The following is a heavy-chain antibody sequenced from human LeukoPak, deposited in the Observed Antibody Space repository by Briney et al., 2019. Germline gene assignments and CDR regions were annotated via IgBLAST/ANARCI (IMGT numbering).Heavy chain of an antibody. CDR2: IYYSGST. Sequence: PETLSLTCTVSGGSISSSSYYWGWIRQPPGKGLEWIGSIYYSGSTYYNPSLKSRVTISVDTSKNQFSLKLSSVTAADTAVYYCTSEYSSSSYFDYWGQGTLVTVSS. V-gene: IGHV4-39*07. CDR3: TSEYSSSSYFDY. D-gene: IGHD6-6*01. J-gene: IGHJ4*02. CDR1: GGSISSSSYY.